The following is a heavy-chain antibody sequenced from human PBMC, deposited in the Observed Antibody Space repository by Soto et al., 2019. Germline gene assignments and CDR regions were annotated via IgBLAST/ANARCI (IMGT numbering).Heavy chain of an antibody. CDR3: ARGPSYDSSGYYEDWYFDL. D-gene: IGHD3-22*01. V-gene: IGHV1-18*01. Sequence: GASVKVSCKASGYTFTSYGISWVRQAPGQGLEWMGWISAYNGSTNYAQKLQGRVTMTTDTSTSTAYMELRSLRSDDTAVYYCARGPSYDSSGYYEDWYFDLWGRGTLVTVSS. CDR2: ISAYNGST. CDR1: GYTFTSYG. J-gene: IGHJ2*01.